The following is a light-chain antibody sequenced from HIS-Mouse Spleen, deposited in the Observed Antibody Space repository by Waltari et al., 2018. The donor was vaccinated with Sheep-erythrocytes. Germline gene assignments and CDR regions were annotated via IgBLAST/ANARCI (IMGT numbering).Light chain of an antibody. CDR2: DVS. J-gene: IGLJ1*01. CDR3: CSYAGSYNHV. Sequence: QSALTQPRPVSGSPGHSFTISCTGTSSDFVGYNYVARYQQHPGKAPKLMIYDVSKRPSGVPDRFSGSKSGNTASLTISGLQAEDEADYYCCSYAGSYNHVFATGTKVTVL. V-gene: IGLV2-11*01. CDR1: SSDFVGYNY.